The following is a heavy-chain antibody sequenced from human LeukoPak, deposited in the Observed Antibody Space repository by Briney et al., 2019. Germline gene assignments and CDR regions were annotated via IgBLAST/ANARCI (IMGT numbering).Heavy chain of an antibody. D-gene: IGHD4-17*01. CDR3: AKDQYGDYGAN. CDR2: ISGSGGST. J-gene: IGHJ4*02. V-gene: IGHV3-23*01. Sequence: PGGSLRLSCAASGFTFSSYAMGWVRQAPGKGLEWVSSISGSGGSTYYADSVKGRFTISRDNSKNTLYLQMNSLRAEDTAVCYCAKDQYGDYGANWGQGTLVTVSS. CDR1: GFTFSSYA.